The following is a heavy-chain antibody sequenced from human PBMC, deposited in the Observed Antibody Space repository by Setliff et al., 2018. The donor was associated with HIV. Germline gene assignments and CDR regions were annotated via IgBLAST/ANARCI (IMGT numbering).Heavy chain of an antibody. Sequence: SETLSLTCTVSGGSISSSNWWSWVRQPPGKGLEWIGEIYHSGSANYSPSLKSRVIISIDKSKNKFSLKVSSVTAADTAVYYCARDLAWPGYFDYWGQGTLVTASS. D-gene: IGHD3-10*01. CDR2: IYHSGSA. CDR3: ARDLAWPGYFDY. V-gene: IGHV4-4*02. J-gene: IGHJ4*02. CDR1: GGSISSSNW.